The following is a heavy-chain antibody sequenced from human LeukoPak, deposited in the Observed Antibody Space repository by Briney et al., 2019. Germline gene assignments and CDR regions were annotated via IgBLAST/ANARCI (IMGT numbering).Heavy chain of an antibody. Sequence: PGRSLTLSCAASGFTFNIYGMHCDRHAPGKGLAWVAFICYDGINKYYTYSVKGTFTIYRYNPKNPLYLQITSLRAEDTAVYYWAKGGDIVVVVAATRFDYWGQGTLVTVSS. CDR1: GFTFNIYG. CDR2: ICYDGINK. J-gene: IGHJ4*02. CDR3: AKGGDIVVVVAATRFDY. V-gene: IGHV3-33*06. D-gene: IGHD2-15*01.